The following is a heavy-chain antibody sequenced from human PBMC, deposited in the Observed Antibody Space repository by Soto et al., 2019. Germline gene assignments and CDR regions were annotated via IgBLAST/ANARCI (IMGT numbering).Heavy chain of an antibody. CDR1: GGSISSYY. CDR2: IYYSGST. CDR3: ARIAARSGFDP. D-gene: IGHD6-6*01. J-gene: IGHJ5*02. V-gene: IGHV4-59*01. Sequence: SETLSLTCTVSGGSISSYYWSWIRQPPGKGLEWIGYIYYSGSTNYNPSLKSRVTISVDTSKNQFSLKLSSVTAADTAVYYCARIAARSGFDPWGQGTLVTVSS.